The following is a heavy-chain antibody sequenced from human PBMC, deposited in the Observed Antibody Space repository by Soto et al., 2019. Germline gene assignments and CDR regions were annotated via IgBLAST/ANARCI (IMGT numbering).Heavy chain of an antibody. V-gene: IGHV1-18*01. CDR1: GYTFTSYG. J-gene: IGHJ2*01. Sequence: GASVKVSCKASGYTFTSYGISWVRQAPGQGLEWMGWISTYNGNTNYAQKLQGRFTMTTDTSTSIAYMELRSLRFDDTAVYFCARDLTTNGIFGLRDWYLDLWGRGTLVTVSS. CDR2: ISTYNGNT. CDR3: ARDLTTNGIFGLRDWYLDL. D-gene: IGHD3-3*01.